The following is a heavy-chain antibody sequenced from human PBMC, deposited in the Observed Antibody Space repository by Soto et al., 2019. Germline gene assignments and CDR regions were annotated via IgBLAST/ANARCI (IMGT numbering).Heavy chain of an antibody. V-gene: IGHV3-7*01. CDR3: ARDGVATINY. CDR2: MKPDGSEK. CDR1: GFIFTSYW. Sequence: PGGSLRLSCAASGFIFTSYWMSWVRQAPGKGLEWVANMKPDGSEKYYVDSVKGRFTISRDNAKNSMSLQMNSLRVDDTAVYFCARDGVATINYWGQGTLVTVSS. J-gene: IGHJ4*02. D-gene: IGHD5-12*01.